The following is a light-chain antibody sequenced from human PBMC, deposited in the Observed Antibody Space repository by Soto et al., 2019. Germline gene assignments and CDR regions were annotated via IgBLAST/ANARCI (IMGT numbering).Light chain of an antibody. Sequence: DIQMTQSPSSLSASVGDRVTMACQASQDISNYLNWYQQKPGKAPKLLIYAASGLPSGVPSRFSGSGSGTDFTLTISSLQPEDFATYYCQQANSFPLTFGGGTKVDIK. V-gene: IGKV1-12*01. CDR2: AAS. CDR1: QDISNY. CDR3: QQANSFPLT. J-gene: IGKJ4*01.